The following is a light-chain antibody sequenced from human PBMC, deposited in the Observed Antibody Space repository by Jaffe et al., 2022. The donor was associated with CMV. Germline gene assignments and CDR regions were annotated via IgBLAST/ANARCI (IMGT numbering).Light chain of an antibody. CDR2: GNT. CDR1: SSNIGAGRE. Sequence: QSVLTQSPSVSGAPGQRVTIACNGSSSNIGAGREVHWYQQLPGTAPKLLIYGNTNRRSGVPDRFSGSRSGTSASLAITGLQAEDEAHYYCQSYDDGLSGSIFGGGTKLTVL. V-gene: IGLV1-40*01. CDR3: QSYDDGLSGSI. J-gene: IGLJ2*01.